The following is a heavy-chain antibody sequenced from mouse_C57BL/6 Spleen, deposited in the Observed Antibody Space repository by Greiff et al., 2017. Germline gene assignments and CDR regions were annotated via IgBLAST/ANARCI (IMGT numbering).Heavy chain of an antibody. V-gene: IGHV14-3*01. J-gene: IGHJ4*01. Sequence: EVQLVESVAELVRPGASVKLSCTASGFNIKNTYMHWVKQRPEQGLEWIGRIDPANGNTKYAPKFQGKATITADTSSNTAYLQLSSLTSEDTAIYYCARDIWGFITYYYAMDYWGQGTSVTVSS. CDR3: ARDIWGFITYYYAMDY. CDR1: GFNIKNTY. CDR2: IDPANGNT. D-gene: IGHD1-1*01.